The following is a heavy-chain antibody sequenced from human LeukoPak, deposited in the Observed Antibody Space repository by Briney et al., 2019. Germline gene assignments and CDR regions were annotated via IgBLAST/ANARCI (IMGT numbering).Heavy chain of an antibody. D-gene: IGHD3-22*01. Sequence: GGSLTLSCAASGFTLSSYATHWVRQAPGKGLEWVAVISYDGSNKYYADSVKGRFTISRDNSKNTLYLQMNSLRAEDTAVYYCARTSKAYYYDSSGYLPYWGQGTLVTVSS. CDR2: ISYDGSNK. J-gene: IGHJ4*02. V-gene: IGHV3-30-3*01. CDR3: ARTSKAYYYDSSGYLPY. CDR1: GFTLSSYA.